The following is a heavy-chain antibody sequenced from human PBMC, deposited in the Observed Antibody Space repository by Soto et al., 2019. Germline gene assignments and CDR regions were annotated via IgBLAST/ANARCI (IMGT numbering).Heavy chain of an antibody. V-gene: IGHV4-31*03. CDR3: ARGRSSTSPYPIGY. J-gene: IGHJ4*02. CDR2: IYYSGST. D-gene: IGHD2-2*01. Sequence: QVQLQESGPGLVKPSQTLSLTCTVSGGSISSDGYYWSWIRQHPGKGLEWIGYIYYSGSTYYNPSLNSRVTISVDTSKNQFSLKLSSVTAADTAVYYCARGRSSTSPYPIGYWGQGTLVTVSS. CDR1: GGSISSDGYY.